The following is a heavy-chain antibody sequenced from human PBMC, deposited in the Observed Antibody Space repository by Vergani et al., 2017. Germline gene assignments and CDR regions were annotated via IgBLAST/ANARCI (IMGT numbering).Heavy chain of an antibody. J-gene: IGHJ5*02. CDR3: ARCSRGSEGYCSGGSCYPAFNWFDR. CDR2: INPSGGST. V-gene: IGHV1-46*01. Sequence: QVLLVQSGAEVKKPGASVRVSCKTSGYTFTNYYIHWVRQAPGQGLGWMGIINPSGGSTTYAQQFQGRVTITADESTSTAYMELSSLRSEDTALCYCARCSRGSEGYCSGGSCYPAFNWFDRWGEGTLVTVSS. CDR1: GYTFTNYY. D-gene: IGHD2-15*01.